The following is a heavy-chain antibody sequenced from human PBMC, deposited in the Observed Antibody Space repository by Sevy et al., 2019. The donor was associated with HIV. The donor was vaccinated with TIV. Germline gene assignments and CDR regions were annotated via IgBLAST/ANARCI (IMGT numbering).Heavy chain of an antibody. CDR1: GGSFSGYY. CDR3: ARHCSSTSCSHAFDF. V-gene: IGHV4-34*01. Sequence: SETLSLTCAVYGGSFSGYYWSWIRQPPGKGLEWIGEITLSGSTNYNPSLKSRVTISGDTSKNHFSLMLSSVTAADTAVYYCARHCSSTSCSHAFDFWGQGTMVTVSS. CDR2: ITLSGST. D-gene: IGHD2-2*01. J-gene: IGHJ3*01.